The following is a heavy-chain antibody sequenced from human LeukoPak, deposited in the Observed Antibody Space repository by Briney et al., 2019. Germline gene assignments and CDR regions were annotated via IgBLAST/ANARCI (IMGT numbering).Heavy chain of an antibody. CDR2: IYSGGST. Sequence: GGSLRLSCAASGFTVSSNYMSWARQAPGKGLEWVSVIYSGGSTYYADAVKGRFTISRDNSKNTLYLQMNSLRAEDTAVYYCARDRYSYGLFYFDYWGQGTLVTVSS. V-gene: IGHV3-53*01. CDR1: GFTVSSNY. D-gene: IGHD5-18*01. J-gene: IGHJ4*02. CDR3: ARDRYSYGLFYFDY.